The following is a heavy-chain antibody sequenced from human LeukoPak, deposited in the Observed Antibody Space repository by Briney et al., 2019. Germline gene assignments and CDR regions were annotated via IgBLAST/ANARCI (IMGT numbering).Heavy chain of an antibody. V-gene: IGHV4-34*01. Sequence: SETLSLTCAVYGGSFSGYYWSWIRQPPGKGLEWIGEINHSGSTNYNPSLKSRVTISVDTSKNQFSLELSSVTAADTAVYYCARAADCSSTSCHFDYWGQGTLVTVSS. CDR1: GGSFSGYY. CDR3: ARAADCSSTSCHFDY. D-gene: IGHD2-2*01. CDR2: INHSGST. J-gene: IGHJ4*02.